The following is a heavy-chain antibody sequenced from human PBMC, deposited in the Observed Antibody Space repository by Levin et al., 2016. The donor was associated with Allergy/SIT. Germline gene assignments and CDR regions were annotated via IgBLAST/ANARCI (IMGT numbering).Heavy chain of an antibody. D-gene: IGHD2-2*01. Sequence: VRQMPGKGLEWMGIIYPGDSDTRYSPSFQGQVTISADKSISTAYLQWSSLKASDTAMYYCARHVVRYCSSTSCYEAYYMDVWGKGTTVTVSS. CDR2: IYPGDSDT. CDR3: ARHVVRYCSSTSCYEAYYMDV. V-gene: IGHV5-51*01. J-gene: IGHJ6*03.